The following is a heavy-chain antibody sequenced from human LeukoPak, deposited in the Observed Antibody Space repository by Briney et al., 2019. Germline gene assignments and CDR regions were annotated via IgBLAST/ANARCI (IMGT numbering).Heavy chain of an antibody. V-gene: IGHV4-38-2*02. CDR3: ARSLYSYSSGYYRRFFRSWFDL. CDR2: SYHSGST. D-gene: IGHD3-22*01. CDR1: GYSISSGYY. Sequence: PSETLSLTCTASGYSISSGYYWGWIRQPPGQGLEWIGISYHSGSTYYDPSLKSRVTISVDTSKNQFYLKLSPVTAADTAVYYCARSLYSYSSGYYRRFFRSWFDLWGQGTLVTVSS. J-gene: IGHJ5*02.